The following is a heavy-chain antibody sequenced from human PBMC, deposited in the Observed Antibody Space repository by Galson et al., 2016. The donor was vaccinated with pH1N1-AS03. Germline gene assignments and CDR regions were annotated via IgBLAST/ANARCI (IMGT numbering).Heavy chain of an antibody. Sequence: SLRLSCEVSGFTLSAYWMYWVRQTPGTRPVWVSRISRVGSTREHADSVKGRFSVSRDNARNTLHLHMSNLRYDDTAVYYCVAYDWGRPDFWGQGTMVTVAS. CDR2: ISRVGSTR. V-gene: IGHV3-74*03. CDR1: GFTLSAYW. J-gene: IGHJ4*02. D-gene: IGHD3-16*01. CDR3: VAYDWGRPDF.